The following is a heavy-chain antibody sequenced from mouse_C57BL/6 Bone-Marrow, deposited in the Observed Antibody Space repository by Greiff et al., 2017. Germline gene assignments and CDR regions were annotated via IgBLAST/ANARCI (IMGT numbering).Heavy chain of an antibody. J-gene: IGHJ3*01. CDR1: GYTFTSSW. Sequence: QVQLQQPGAELVRPGTSVKLSCKASGYTFTSSWMHWVKQRPGQGLEWIGVIDPSDSYTNSNQKFKGKATLTVDTSSSTAYMQLSSLTSEDSAVYYCAREGWLLRRFANWGQGTLVTVSA. V-gene: IGHV1-59*01. CDR2: IDPSDSYT. CDR3: AREGWLLRRFAN. D-gene: IGHD2-3*01.